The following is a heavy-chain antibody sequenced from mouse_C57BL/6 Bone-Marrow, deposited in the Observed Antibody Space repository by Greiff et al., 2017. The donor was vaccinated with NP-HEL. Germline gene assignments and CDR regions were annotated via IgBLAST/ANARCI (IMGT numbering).Heavy chain of an antibody. J-gene: IGHJ4*01. CDR3: ARGYMVTTYYAMDY. CDR1: GYTFTSYW. Sequence: QVQLQQPGAELVMPGASVKMSCKASGYTFTSYWMHWVKQRPGQGLEWIGEIDPYDSYTNYNQKFKGKSTLTVDKSSSTAYMQLSRLTSEDSAVYYCARGYMVTTYYAMDYWGQGTSVTVSS. V-gene: IGHV1-69*01. CDR2: IDPYDSYT. D-gene: IGHD2-2*01.